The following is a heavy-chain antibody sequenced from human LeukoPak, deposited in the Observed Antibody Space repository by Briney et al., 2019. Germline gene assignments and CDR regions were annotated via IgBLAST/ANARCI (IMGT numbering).Heavy chain of an antibody. J-gene: IGHJ3*02. CDR1: GGSISSGGYY. CDR2: IYHSGST. V-gene: IGHV4-30-2*01. Sequence: PSQTLSLTCTVSGGSISSGGYYWSWIRQPPGKGLKWIGYIYHSGSTYYNPSLKSRVTISVDRSKNQFSLKLSSVTAADTAVYYCARDYDFWSGYPIADDAFDIWGQGTMVTVSS. CDR3: ARDYDFWSGYPIADDAFDI. D-gene: IGHD3-3*01.